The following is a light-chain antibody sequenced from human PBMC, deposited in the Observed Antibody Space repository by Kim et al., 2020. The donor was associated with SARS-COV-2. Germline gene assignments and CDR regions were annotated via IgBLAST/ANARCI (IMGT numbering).Light chain of an antibody. J-gene: IGLJ3*02. CDR2: DVS. Sequence: QSALTQPASVSGSPGQSITISCTGTNSDVGGYNYVSWYQQYPGKAPKLMIYDVSKWPSGVSDRFSGSKSGNTASLTISGLQAGDEADYYCSSFTTMNTWVFGGGTQLTVL. V-gene: IGLV2-14*01. CDR3: SSFTTMNTWV. CDR1: NSDVGGYNY.